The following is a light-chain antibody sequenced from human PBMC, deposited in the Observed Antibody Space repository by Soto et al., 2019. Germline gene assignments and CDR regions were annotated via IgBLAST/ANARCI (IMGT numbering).Light chain of an antibody. J-gene: IGKJ1*01. Sequence: EIVLTQSPGTLSLSPGERATLSCRASQSVSSSYLAWYQQKPGQAPRLLIYGASSRATGIPDRFSGSGSGKDFTLTISRLEPEDFEVYYCQQYGRSTRTLGQGTKVDIK. V-gene: IGKV3-20*01. CDR3: QQYGRSTRT. CDR1: QSVSSSY. CDR2: GAS.